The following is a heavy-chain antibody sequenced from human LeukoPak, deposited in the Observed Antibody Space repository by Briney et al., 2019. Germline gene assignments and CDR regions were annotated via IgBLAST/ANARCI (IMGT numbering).Heavy chain of an antibody. CDR1: GGSISSSSYY. V-gene: IGHV4-39*07. J-gene: IGHJ4*01. CDR3: ARERANYYGSGSYYNEWDY. CDR2: IYYSGTT. Sequence: SETLSLTCTVSGGSISSSSYYWGWIRQPPGKGLEWIGSIYYSGTTYYNPSLKSRVTISVDASKHQFSLKLNSVTAADTAVYYCARERANYYGSGSYYNEWDYWGQEPWSPSPQ. D-gene: IGHD3-10*01.